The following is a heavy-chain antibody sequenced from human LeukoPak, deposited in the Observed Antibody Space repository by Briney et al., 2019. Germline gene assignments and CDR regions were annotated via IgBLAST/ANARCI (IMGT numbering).Heavy chain of an antibody. D-gene: IGHD4-17*01. V-gene: IGHV3-48*03. J-gene: IGHJ3*02. CDR1: RFTFSSYE. Sequence: HPGGSLRLSCAASRFTFSSYEMNWVRQAPGKGLEWVSYISSSGSTIYYADSVKGRFTISRDNAKNSLYLQMNSLRAEDTAVYYCARDLFYGDYPDAFDIWGQGTMVTVSS. CDR3: ARDLFYGDYPDAFDI. CDR2: ISSSGSTI.